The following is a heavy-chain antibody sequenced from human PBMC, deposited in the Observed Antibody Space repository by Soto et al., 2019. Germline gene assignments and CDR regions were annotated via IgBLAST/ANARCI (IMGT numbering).Heavy chain of an antibody. Sequence: AGGSLRLSCAASGFTFSSYEMNWVRQAPGKGLEWVSYISSSGSTIYYADSVKGRFTISRDNAKNSLYLQMNSLRAEDTAVYYCARARRHYDILTGYVRTRPPANYGMDVWGQGTTVTVSS. CDR1: GFTFSSYE. V-gene: IGHV3-48*03. CDR3: ARARRHYDILTGYVRTRPPANYGMDV. CDR2: ISSSGSTI. J-gene: IGHJ6*02. D-gene: IGHD3-9*01.